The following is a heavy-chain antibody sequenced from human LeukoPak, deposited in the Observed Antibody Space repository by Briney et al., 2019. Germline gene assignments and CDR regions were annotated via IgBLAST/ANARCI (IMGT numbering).Heavy chain of an antibody. D-gene: IGHD4-17*01. CDR2: IYYTGTT. CDR3: ARVDPQTTVPEGMDV. J-gene: IGHJ6*02. Sequence: SETLSLTCSVSGGSISTYYWSWIRQPPGKGLEWIGYIYYTGTTNYNPSLRSRVTMSVDTSRNQFSLRLSSVTAADTAVYYCARVDPQTTVPEGMDVWGHGTTVIVSS. CDR1: GGSISTYY. V-gene: IGHV4-59*01.